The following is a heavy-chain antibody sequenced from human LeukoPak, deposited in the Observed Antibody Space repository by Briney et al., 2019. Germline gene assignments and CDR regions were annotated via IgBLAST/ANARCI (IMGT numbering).Heavy chain of an antibody. D-gene: IGHD3-16*02. J-gene: IGHJ4*02. CDR3: ATVRRYYDYVWGSYRLDY. V-gene: IGHV1-24*01. Sequence: WASVKVSCKVSGYTLTELSMHWVRQAPGKGLEWMGGFDPEGGETIYAQKFQGRVTMTEDTSTDTAYMELSSLRSEDTAVYYCATVRRYYDYVWGSYRLDYWGQGTLVTVSS. CDR2: FDPEGGET. CDR1: GYTLTELS.